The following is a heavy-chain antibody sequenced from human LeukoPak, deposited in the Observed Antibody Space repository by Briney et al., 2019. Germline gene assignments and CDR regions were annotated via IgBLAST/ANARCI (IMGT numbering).Heavy chain of an antibody. CDR2: NYYSGST. D-gene: IGHD6-13*01. J-gene: IGHJ4*02. CDR3: ARGVSSSWYSGAGQTFDY. CDR1: GGSISSGGYH. Sequence: SDTLSLTCTISGGSISSGGYHWSWIRQHPGKGLEWIGYNYYSGSTYYNPSLKSRVTISVDTSKNQFSLKLSSVTAADTAVYYCARGVSSSWYSGAGQTFDYWGQGTLVTVSS. V-gene: IGHV4-31*03.